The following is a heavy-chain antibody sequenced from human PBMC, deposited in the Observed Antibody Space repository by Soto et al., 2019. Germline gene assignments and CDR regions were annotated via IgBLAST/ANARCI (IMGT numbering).Heavy chain of an antibody. V-gene: IGHV4-34*01. CDR2: INHSGST. Sequence: PSETLSLTCAVYGGSFSCYYWSWIRQPPGKGLEWIGEINHSGSTNYNPSLKSRVTISVDTSKNQFSLRLSSVTAADTAVYYCARGGLDYWGQGTLVTRLL. CDR3: ARGGLDY. J-gene: IGHJ4*02. CDR1: GGSFSCYY.